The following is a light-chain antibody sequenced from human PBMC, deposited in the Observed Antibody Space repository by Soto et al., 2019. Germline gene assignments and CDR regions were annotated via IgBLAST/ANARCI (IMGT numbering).Light chain of an antibody. CDR2: GAS. V-gene: IGKV1-39*01. CDR3: KQRYRSPYT. J-gene: IGKJ2*01. Sequence: IQMTQSPSSLSASVGDSVTVTCRASQSINIYLNWYQQKPGKAPTLLIYGASSLQSGVPSRFTGGGSRTDLTLTSSSLQPEDFATYYCKQRYRSPYTFGQGTKLEIK. CDR1: QSINIY.